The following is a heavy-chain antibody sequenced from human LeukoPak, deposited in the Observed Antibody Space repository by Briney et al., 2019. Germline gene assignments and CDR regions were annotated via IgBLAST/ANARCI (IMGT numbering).Heavy chain of an antibody. CDR2: IDPSGGST. CDR3: ARGGSGSTRHAPY. V-gene: IGHV1-46*01. CDR1: GYTVISYY. J-gene: IGHJ4*02. Sequence: ASVNVSCKASGYTVISYYMHWVRQAPGQGLEWMGIIDPSGGSTSYAQKFQGRVTMTRDTSTSTVYMELSSLRSEDTAVYYCARGGSGSTRHAPYWGQGTLVTVSS. D-gene: IGHD1-26*01.